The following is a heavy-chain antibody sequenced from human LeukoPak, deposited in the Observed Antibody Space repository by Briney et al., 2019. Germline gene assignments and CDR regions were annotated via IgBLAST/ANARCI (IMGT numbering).Heavy chain of an antibody. J-gene: IGHJ4*02. CDR3: AKVGLVGALDY. CDR2: ISYDGSNK. Sequence: GGSLRLSCAASGFTFSSYGMHWVCQAPGKGLEWVAVISYDGSNKYYADSVKGRFTISRDNSKNTLYLQMNSLRAEDTAVYYCAKVGLVGALDYWGQGTLVTVSS. V-gene: IGHV3-30*18. CDR1: GFTFSSYG. D-gene: IGHD1-26*01.